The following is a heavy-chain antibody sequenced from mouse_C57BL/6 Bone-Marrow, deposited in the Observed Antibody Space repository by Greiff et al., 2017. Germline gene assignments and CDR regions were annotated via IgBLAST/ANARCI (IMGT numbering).Heavy chain of an antibody. CDR1: GYTFTSYW. D-gene: IGHD1-1*01. CDR2: IYPGSGST. V-gene: IGHV1-55*01. CDR3: ARPTVVAPFDY. J-gene: IGHJ2*01. Sequence: QVQLQQPGAELVKPGASVKMSCKASGYTFTSYWITWVKQRPGHGLEWIGDIYPGSGSTNYNEKFKSKATLTVDTSSSTANMQLSSLTSEDSAVDDYARPTVVAPFDYWGQGTTLTVSS.